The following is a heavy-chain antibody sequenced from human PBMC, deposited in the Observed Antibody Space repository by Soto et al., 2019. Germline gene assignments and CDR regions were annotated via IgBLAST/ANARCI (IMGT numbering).Heavy chain of an antibody. CDR3: ARGRPSSSGWYYDYGMDV. CDR2: MNPNSGNT. J-gene: IGHJ6*02. CDR1: GYTFTSYD. V-gene: IGHV1-8*01. D-gene: IGHD6-19*01. Sequence: QVQLVQSGAEVKKPGASVKVSCKASGYTFTSYDINWVRQATGQGLEWMGWMNPNSGNTGYAQKIQGRVTMTRNTSTSTAYMELSSLRSEDTAVYDSARGRPSSSGWYYDYGMDVWGQGTTVTVSS.